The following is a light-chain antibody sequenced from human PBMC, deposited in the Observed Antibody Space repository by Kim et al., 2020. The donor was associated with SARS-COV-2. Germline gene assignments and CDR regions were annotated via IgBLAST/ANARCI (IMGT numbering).Light chain of an antibody. J-gene: IGLJ3*02. CDR2: GKY. Sequence: ALGQTVRLTCQGDSPRNYYATWYQQRPGQAPVLVLYGKYNRPSGIPDRFSGSASGNTASLTITGAQAEDEADYYCNSRDSSGDHVVFGGGTQLTVL. CDR1: SPRNYY. CDR3: NSRDSSGDHVV. V-gene: IGLV3-19*01.